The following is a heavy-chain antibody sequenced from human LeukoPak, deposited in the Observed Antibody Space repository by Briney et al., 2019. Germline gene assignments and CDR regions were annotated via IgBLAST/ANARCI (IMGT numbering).Heavy chain of an antibody. CDR2: IWYDGSNK. J-gene: IGHJ6*02. V-gene: IGHV3-33*01. D-gene: IGHD6-19*01. CDR3: ARDRIAVAGHYYYGMDV. Sequence: TGGSLRLSCAASGFTFSSYGMHWVRQAPGKGLEWVAVIWYDGSNKYYADSVKGRLTISRDNSKNSLYLQMNSLRAEDTAVYYCARDRIAVAGHYYYGMDVWGQGTTVTVSS. CDR1: GFTFSSYG.